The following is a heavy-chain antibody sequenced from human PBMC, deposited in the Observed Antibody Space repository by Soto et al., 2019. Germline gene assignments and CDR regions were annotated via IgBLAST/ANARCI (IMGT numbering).Heavy chain of an antibody. J-gene: IGHJ4*02. Sequence: TLSLTCTVSGASIRNYYWTWIRQPPGKGLEWIGYIYDSGTTNYNPSLKSRVSISVDTPNNQFSLRLTSVTAADTAVYYCARGGYRGDSSGYYYGYWAQGTLVTVSS. V-gene: IGHV4-59*01. CDR1: GASIRNYY. CDR3: ARGGYRGDSSGYYYGY. CDR2: IYDSGTT. D-gene: IGHD3-22*01.